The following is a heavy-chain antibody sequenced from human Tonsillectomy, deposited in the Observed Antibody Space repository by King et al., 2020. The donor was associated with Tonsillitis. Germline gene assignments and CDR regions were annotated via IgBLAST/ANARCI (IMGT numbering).Heavy chain of an antibody. V-gene: IGHV3-21*01. CDR3: ASSXSIHXXGGXXXFSXAEYFHX. Sequence: VQLVESGGGLVKPGGSLRLSCAASGFTFSSYTMNWVRQAPGKGLEWVSSISSSTTYIYYADSVKGRFTISRDNAKNSLYLHMSSLRAEDTAVYYCASSXSIHXXGGXXXFSXAEYFHXWGXGXLVTVS. CDR1: GFTFSSYT. D-gene: IGHD4-23*01. CDR2: ISSSTTYI. J-gene: IGHJ1*01.